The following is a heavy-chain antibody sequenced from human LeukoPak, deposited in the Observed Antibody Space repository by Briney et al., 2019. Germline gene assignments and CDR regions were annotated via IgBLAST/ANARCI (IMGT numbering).Heavy chain of an antibody. CDR3: ARRSWGIYSGYDLNWYFHL. Sequence: PSETLSLTCVVYGGSFSGYYWSWIRQPPGKGLEWIGEINHSGSTNYNPSLKSRVTISVDTSKNQFSLKLSSVTAADTAVYYCARRSWGIYSGYDLNWYFHLWGRGTLVTVSS. CDR2: INHSGST. CDR1: GGSFSGYY. J-gene: IGHJ2*01. V-gene: IGHV4-34*01. D-gene: IGHD5-12*01.